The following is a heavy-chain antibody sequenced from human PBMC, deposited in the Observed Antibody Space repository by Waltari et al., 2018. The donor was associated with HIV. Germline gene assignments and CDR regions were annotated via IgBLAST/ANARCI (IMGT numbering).Heavy chain of an antibody. Sequence: EVQLVESGGGLVQPGGSLRLSCAASGFTFRTYWMHWVRQPPGKGLVWVSRIHSDGSTTSYADSVKDRFTISRDNAKNTLYLQMNSLRAEDTAVYYWARREATVLRGVYYYGMDVWGQGTTVTVSS. CDR1: GFTFRTYW. CDR2: IHSDGSTT. J-gene: IGHJ6*02. CDR3: ARREATVLRGVYYYGMDV. D-gene: IGHD3-10*01. V-gene: IGHV3-74*01.